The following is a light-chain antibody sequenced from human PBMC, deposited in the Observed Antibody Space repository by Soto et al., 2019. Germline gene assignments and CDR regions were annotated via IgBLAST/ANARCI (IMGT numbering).Light chain of an antibody. Sequence: DIQMTQSPSSLSASIGDRVTIACRASQNIDIYVNWYQQKPGKAPKLLIYAASGLQSGVPSRFSGSGSGTDFTLTINSLQPEDFATYYCQQRYTTPRFTFGPGTRVDIK. J-gene: IGKJ3*01. V-gene: IGKV1-39*01. CDR3: QQRYTTPRFT. CDR1: QNIDIY. CDR2: AAS.